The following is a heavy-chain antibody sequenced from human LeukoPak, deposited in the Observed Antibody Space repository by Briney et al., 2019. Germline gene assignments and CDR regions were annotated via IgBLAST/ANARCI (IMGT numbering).Heavy chain of an antibody. J-gene: IGHJ4*02. V-gene: IGHV4-38-2*02. CDR2: IYHSGNT. CDR1: GYSISSSYY. Sequence: PSETLSLTCTVSGYSISSSYYWGWIRQPPGKELEWIGSIYHSGNTYYNPSLKSRVTISVDTSKNQFSLYLSSVTAADTAVYYCVSTSYGDSAGGVTWDYDYWGQGTLVTISS. D-gene: IGHD4-17*01. CDR3: VSTSYGDSAGGVTWDYDY.